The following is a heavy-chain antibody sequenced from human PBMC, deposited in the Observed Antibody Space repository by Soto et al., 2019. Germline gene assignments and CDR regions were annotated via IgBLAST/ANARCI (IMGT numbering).Heavy chain of an antibody. CDR2: IKSNIDGGTT. Sequence: PGGSLRLSCEVSGVTLTNAGVTSVRQAPGKGPEWVGRIKSNIDGGTTDYAAPVKGRFTVSRDDSENTLYLQMNSLKTEDTAVYYCSHGYYQYFNSWGQGTLVTVSS. D-gene: IGHD5-18*01. J-gene: IGHJ4*02. CDR3: SHGYYQYFNS. V-gene: IGHV3-15*07. CDR1: GVTLTNAG.